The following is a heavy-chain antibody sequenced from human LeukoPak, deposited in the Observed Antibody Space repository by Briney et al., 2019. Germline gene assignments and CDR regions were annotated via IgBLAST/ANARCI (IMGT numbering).Heavy chain of an antibody. V-gene: IGHV1-18*01. CDR3: ARNYMVRGVIAYYGMDV. Sequence: ASVKVSCKASGYTFTSYGISWVRQAPGQGLEWMGWISAYNGNTNYARKLQGRVTMTTDTSTSTAYMELRSLRSDDTAVYYCARNYMVRGVIAYYGMDVWGQGTTVTVSS. D-gene: IGHD3-10*01. CDR1: GYTFTSYG. CDR2: ISAYNGNT. J-gene: IGHJ6*02.